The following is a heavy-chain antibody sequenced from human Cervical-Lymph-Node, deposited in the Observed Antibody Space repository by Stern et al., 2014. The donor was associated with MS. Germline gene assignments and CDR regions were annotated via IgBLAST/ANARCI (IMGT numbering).Heavy chain of an antibody. J-gene: IGHJ3*02. CDR3: ARELTGYSYGRGAFDI. V-gene: IGHV1-69*01. D-gene: IGHD5-18*01. Sequence: VQLLESGAEVKKPGSSVKVSCKASGGTFSSYAISWVRQAPGQGLEWMGGIIPIFGTANYAQKFQGRVTITADESTSTAYMELSSLRSEDTAVYYCARELTGYSYGRGAFDIWGQGTMVTVSS. CDR2: IIPIFGTA. CDR1: GGTFSSYA.